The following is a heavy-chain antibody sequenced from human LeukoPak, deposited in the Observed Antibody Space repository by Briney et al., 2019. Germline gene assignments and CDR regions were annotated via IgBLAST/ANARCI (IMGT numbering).Heavy chain of an antibody. CDR3: ARTAREAYCGGDCKLFDY. Sequence: PGGSLRLSCAASGFTFSDYYMSWIRQAPGKGLEWVSYISSSGSTIYYADSVKGRFTISRDNAKNSLYLQMNSLRAEDTAVYYYARTAREAYCGGDCKLFDYWGQGTLVTVSS. J-gene: IGHJ4*02. V-gene: IGHV3-11*04. CDR2: ISSSGSTI. D-gene: IGHD2-21*02. CDR1: GFTFSDYY.